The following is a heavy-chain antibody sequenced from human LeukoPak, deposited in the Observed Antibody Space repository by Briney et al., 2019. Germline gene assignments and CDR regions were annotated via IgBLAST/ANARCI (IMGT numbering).Heavy chain of an antibody. J-gene: IGHJ4*02. CDR1: GFTFSTYE. D-gene: IGHD1-1*01. Sequence: PGGSLRLSCAASGFTFSTYEMTWVRQAPGKRLEWLSFMSGSGSMIFYAESVKGRFTISRDNAENSLYLQMNSLRADDTAVYYCARLGSTATAGTFDNWGQGTRVSVSS. CDR2: MSGSGSMI. V-gene: IGHV3-48*03. CDR3: ARLGSTATAGTFDN.